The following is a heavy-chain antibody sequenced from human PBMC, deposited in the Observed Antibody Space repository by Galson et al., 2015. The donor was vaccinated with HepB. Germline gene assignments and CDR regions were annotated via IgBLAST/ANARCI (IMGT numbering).Heavy chain of an antibody. D-gene: IGHD3-22*01. Sequence: SLRLSCAASGFTFSSYAMHWVRQAPGKGLEWVAVISYDGSNKYYADSVKDRFTISRDNSKNTLYLQMNSLRAEDTAVYYCARDHHYYDSSGYSWAVLDYWGQGTLVTVSS. V-gene: IGHV3-30*04. CDR2: ISYDGSNK. CDR1: GFTFSSYA. J-gene: IGHJ4*02. CDR3: ARDHHYYDSSGYSWAVLDY.